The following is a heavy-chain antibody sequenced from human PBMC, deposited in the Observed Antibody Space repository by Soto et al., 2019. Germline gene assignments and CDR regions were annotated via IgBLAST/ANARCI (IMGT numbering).Heavy chain of an antibody. CDR1: GFTFTSSA. D-gene: IGHD3-3*01. CDR2: IVVGCGNT. Sequence: SVKVSCKASGFTFTSSAVQWVRQARGQRLEWIGWIVVGCGNTKFSQKFQERVIIISDMFTRTAYLVLISLISEDTAVFYCSAVGEDHYYDVWSGYYRSYYYYYGMDVWGQGTTVTVSS. V-gene: IGHV1-58*01. J-gene: IGHJ6*02. CDR3: SAVGEDHYYDVWSGYYRSYYYYYGMDV.